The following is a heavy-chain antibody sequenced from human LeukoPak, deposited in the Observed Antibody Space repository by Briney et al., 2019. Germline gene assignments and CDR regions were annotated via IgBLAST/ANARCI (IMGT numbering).Heavy chain of an antibody. D-gene: IGHD6-19*01. J-gene: IGHJ4*02. V-gene: IGHV4-59*08. CDR3: ARLFSGWYFDY. CDR1: GGYISSYY. Sequence: SEALALLKSVSGGYISSYYGRWIRQPTGKGLEWIGYIYYSGSTNYNPSLKSRVTISVDTSKNQFSLKLSSVTAADTAVYYCARLFSGWYFDYWGQGTLVTVSS. CDR2: IYYSGST.